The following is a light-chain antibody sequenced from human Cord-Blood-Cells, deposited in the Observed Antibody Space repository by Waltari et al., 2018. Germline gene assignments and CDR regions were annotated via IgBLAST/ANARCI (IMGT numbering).Light chain of an antibody. CDR2: AAS. CDR3: QQSYSTPFT. J-gene: IGKJ3*01. Sequence: DIQMTQSPSSPSASVGDRVTITCRASQSICSYLNWYQQKPGKAPKLLIYAASSLQSGVPSRFSGSGSGTDFTLTISSLQPEDFATYYCQQSYSTPFTFGPGTKVDIK. V-gene: IGKV1-39*01. CDR1: QSICSY.